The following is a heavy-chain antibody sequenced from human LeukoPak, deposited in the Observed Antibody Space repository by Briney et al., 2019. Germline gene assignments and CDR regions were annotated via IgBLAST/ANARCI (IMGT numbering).Heavy chain of an antibody. CDR2: IVVGSGNT. Sequence: ASVKVSCKASGFTFTSSAMQWVRQARGQRLEWIGWIVVGSGNTNYARKFQERVTITRDMSTSTAYMELSSLRSEDTAVYYCAAVTFEEWELLSKAGGLAPYDAFDIWGQGTMVTVSS. CDR3: AAVTFEEWELLSKAGGLAPYDAFDI. V-gene: IGHV1-58*02. J-gene: IGHJ3*02. CDR1: GFTFTSSA. D-gene: IGHD1-26*01.